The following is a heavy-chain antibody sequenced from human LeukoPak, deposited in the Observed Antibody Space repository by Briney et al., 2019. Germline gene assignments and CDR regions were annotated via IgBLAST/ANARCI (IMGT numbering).Heavy chain of an antibody. CDR3: ANFQSYDAGH. Sequence: PGGSLRLSCAASGFTFRSNGIHWVRQTPGKGLQWVAFIRNDGGNHYYADSVKGRFTISRDNSKNTVYLQMNSLREEDTAIYYCANFQSYDAGHWGQGTLVTVSS. V-gene: IGHV3-30*02. D-gene: IGHD3-16*01. CDR1: GFTFRSNG. J-gene: IGHJ4*02. CDR2: IRNDGGNH.